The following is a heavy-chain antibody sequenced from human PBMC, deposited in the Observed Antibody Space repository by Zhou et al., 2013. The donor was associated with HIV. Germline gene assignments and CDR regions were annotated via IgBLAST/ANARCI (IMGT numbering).Heavy chain of an antibody. V-gene: IGHV1-69*05. J-gene: IGHJ4*02. CDR2: IIPIFGTA. CDR3: ARSEYYYDSSGSQDY. D-gene: IGHD3-22*01. CDR1: GGTFSSYA. Sequence: QVQLEQSGAEVKRPGSSVKVSCKASGGTFSSYAISWVRQAPGQGLEWMGGIIPIFGTANYAQKFQGRVTITTDESTSTAYMELSSLRSDDTAVYYCARSEYYYDSSGSQDYWGQGTLVTVSS.